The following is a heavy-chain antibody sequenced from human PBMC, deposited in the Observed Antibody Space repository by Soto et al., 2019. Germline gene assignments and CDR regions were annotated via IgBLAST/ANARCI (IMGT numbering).Heavy chain of an antibody. D-gene: IGHD3-10*01. CDR3: ARRNSYGSGSYSSYGMDV. CDR1: GGSISSGGYS. CDR2: IYHSGST. Sequence: SETLSLTCAVSGGSISSGGYSWSWIRQPPGKGLEWIGYIYHSGSTYYNPSLKSRVTISVDRSKNQFSLKLSSVTAADTAVYYCARRNSYGSGSYSSYGMDVWGQGTTVTVSS. J-gene: IGHJ6*02. V-gene: IGHV4-30-2*01.